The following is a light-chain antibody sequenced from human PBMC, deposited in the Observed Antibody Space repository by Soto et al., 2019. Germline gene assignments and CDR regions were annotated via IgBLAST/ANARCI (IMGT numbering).Light chain of an antibody. CDR1: QSVSTS. Sequence: IVLTQSPVTLAVSPGERAVLSCRASQSVSTSLAWYQHKPGQAPRLFTYDASKRAPGIPARFSGSGSGTDFTLTISSLEPEDFAVYYCQVRDVWPSFGQGTKVDIK. CDR2: DAS. J-gene: IGKJ1*01. CDR3: QVRDVWPS. V-gene: IGKV3-11*01.